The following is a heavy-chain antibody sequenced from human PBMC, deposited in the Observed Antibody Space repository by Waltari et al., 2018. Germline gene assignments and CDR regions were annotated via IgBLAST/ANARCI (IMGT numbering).Heavy chain of an antibody. CDR3: ARGSGSLQY. J-gene: IGHJ4*02. D-gene: IGHD3-10*01. Sequence: QVQLVQSGAEVKKPGSSVKVSCKASGGTFSSYTVNWLRQAPGQGLEWMGRIIPILGIPNYAQKSQGRVTITADKSTSTVYMQLSSLSSEDTAVYYYARGSGSLQYWGQGTLVTVSS. V-gene: IGHV1-69*02. CDR2: IIPILGIP. CDR1: GGTFSSYT.